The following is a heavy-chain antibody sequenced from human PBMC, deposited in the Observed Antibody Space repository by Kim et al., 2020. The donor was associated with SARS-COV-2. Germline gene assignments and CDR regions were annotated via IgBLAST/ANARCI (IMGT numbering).Heavy chain of an antibody. V-gene: IGHV1-24*01. D-gene: IGHD3-22*01. Sequence: ASVKVSCKVSGYTLTELSMHWVRQAPGKGLEWMGGFDTEDGKTNYAQKLQGRVTMTEDTSTDTAYMDLSSLRSEDTAVYYCATLDSSGYYKEYYFDYWGQGTLVTVSS. J-gene: IGHJ4*02. CDR2: FDTEDGKT. CDR1: GYTLTELS. CDR3: ATLDSSGYYKEYYFDY.